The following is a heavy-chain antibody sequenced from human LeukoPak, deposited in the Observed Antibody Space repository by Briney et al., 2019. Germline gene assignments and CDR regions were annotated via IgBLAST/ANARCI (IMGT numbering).Heavy chain of an antibody. CDR2: IIPIFGTA. Sequence: SVKVSCKASGGTFSSYAISWVRQAPGQGLEWMGGIIPIFGTANYAQKFQGRVTITADESTSTAYMELSSLRSEDTAVYYCARVLYYYDSSGYYYDWFDPWGQGTLVTVSS. CDR3: ARVLYYYDSSGYYYDWFDP. CDR1: GGTFSSYA. J-gene: IGHJ5*02. V-gene: IGHV1-69*13. D-gene: IGHD3-22*01.